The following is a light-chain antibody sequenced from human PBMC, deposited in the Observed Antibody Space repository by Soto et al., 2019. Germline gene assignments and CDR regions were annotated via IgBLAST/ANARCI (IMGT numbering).Light chain of an antibody. CDR2: DPS. J-gene: IGKJ4*01. V-gene: IGKV1-5*01. CDR1: QSISSW. Sequence: DIQMTQSPSTLSASVGDRVTIACRASQSISSWLAWYQQKPGKAPKLLIYDPSSLESGVPSRFSGSGSGTEFTLTISSLQPEDVATYYCQKYNSAPLTFGGGTKVDIK. CDR3: QKYNSAPLT.